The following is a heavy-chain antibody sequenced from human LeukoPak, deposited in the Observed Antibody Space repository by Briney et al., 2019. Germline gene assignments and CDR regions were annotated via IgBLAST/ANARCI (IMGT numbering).Heavy chain of an antibody. CDR2: MYTSGST. V-gene: IGHV4-61*02. CDR1: GGSISSGTYY. D-gene: IGHD5-18*01. Sequence: SQTLSLTCTVSGGSISSGTYYWSWIRQPAGKGLEWIGRMYTSGSTNYNPSLKSRVTISVDTSKNQFSLKLSSVTAADTAVYYCARSLPGYSYGYGFDYWGQGTLVTVSS. CDR3: ARSLPGYSYGYGFDY. J-gene: IGHJ4*02.